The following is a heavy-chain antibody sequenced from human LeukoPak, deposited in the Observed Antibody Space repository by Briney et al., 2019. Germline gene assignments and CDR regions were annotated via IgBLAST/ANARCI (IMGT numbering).Heavy chain of an antibody. CDR1: EFTFSAYW. J-gene: IGHJ4*02. V-gene: IGHV3-74*01. D-gene: IGHD6-25*01. CDR3: ARENLAAAADY. Sequence: PGGSLRLSCAASEFTFSAYWMHWVRQAPGKGLVWVSRIRGDGSMTNYADSVKGRFTISRDNAKNTLYLQMNSLRLEDTAVYYCARENLAAAADYWGQGTVVIVSS. CDR2: IRGDGSMT.